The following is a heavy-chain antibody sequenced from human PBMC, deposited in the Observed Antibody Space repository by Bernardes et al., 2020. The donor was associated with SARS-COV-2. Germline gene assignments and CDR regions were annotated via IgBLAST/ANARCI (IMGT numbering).Heavy chain of an antibody. CDR2: TNPNSGNT. J-gene: IGHJ4*02. Sequence: ASVKVSCKASGYTFTSYDINWVRQATGQGLEWMGWTNPNSGNTGFAQKFQGRVTMTWSTSISTAYMEPSSLRSEDTAVYYCARGVSEYTNYYFDSWGQGTLVTVSS. D-gene: IGHD4-4*01. CDR1: GYTFTSYD. V-gene: IGHV1-8*01. CDR3: ARGVSEYTNYYFDS.